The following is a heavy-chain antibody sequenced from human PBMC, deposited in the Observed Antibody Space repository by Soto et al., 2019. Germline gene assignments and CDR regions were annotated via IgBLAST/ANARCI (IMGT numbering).Heavy chain of an antibody. D-gene: IGHD3-3*01. CDR2: INHSGST. CDR1: GGSFSGYY. V-gene: IGHV4-34*01. CDR3: ARVNTILGVVMNDY. Sequence: ETLSLTCAVYGGSFSGYYWTWIRQPPGKGLEWIGEINHSGSTNYNPSLKSRVTISVDTSKNQFSLKLSSVTAADTAVYYCARVNTILGVVMNDYWGQGTLVTVSS. J-gene: IGHJ4*02.